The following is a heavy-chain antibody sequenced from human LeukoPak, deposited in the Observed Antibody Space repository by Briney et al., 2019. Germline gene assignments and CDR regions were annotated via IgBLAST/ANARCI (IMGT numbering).Heavy chain of an antibody. Sequence: SGGSLRLSCAASGFTFSSYAMRWVRQAPGKGLEWVAVISYDGSNKYYADSVKGRFTISRDNSKNTLYLQMNGLRAEDTAVYYCARVTTVTFPHWGQGTLVTVSS. CDR2: ISYDGSNK. CDR3: ARVTTVTFPH. D-gene: IGHD4-11*01. V-gene: IGHV3-30-3*01. CDR1: GFTFSSYA. J-gene: IGHJ4*02.